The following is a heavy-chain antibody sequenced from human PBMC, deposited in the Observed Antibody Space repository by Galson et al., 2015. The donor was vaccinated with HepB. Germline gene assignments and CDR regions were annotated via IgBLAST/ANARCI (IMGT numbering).Heavy chain of an antibody. Sequence: SVKVSCKVSGYTLTELSMHWVRQAPGKGLEWMGGFDPEDGETIYAQKFQGRVTMTEDTSTDTAYMELSSLRSEDTAVYYCATVIAAAGTYYYYMDVWGKGTTVTVSS. J-gene: IGHJ6*03. CDR2: FDPEDGET. V-gene: IGHV1-24*01. D-gene: IGHD6-13*01. CDR3: ATVIAAAGTYYYYMDV. CDR1: GYTLTELS.